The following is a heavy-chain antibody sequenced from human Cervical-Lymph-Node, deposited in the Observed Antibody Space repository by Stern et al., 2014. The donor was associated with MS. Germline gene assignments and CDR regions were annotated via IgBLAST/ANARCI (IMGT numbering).Heavy chain of an antibody. Sequence: EMQLVESGAEVKKPGESLKISCKGSGYSFTSHWIGWVRQMPGKGLEWMGVIYPGDSDTRYRPSFQGQGTISADKSISTAYLQWSSLKASDTAIYYCARHQTDYKGRDYYYYGMDVWGQGTTVTVSS. V-gene: IGHV5-51*01. D-gene: IGHD4-11*01. CDR3: ARHQTDYKGRDYYYYGMDV. J-gene: IGHJ6*02. CDR2: IYPGDSDT. CDR1: GYSFTSHW.